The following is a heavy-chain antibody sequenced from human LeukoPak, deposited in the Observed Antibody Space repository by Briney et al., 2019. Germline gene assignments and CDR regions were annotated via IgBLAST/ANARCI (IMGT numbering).Heavy chain of an antibody. CDR1: EFSFSHFA. V-gene: IGHV3-30*11. CDR2: VSSHGNDG. Sequence: PRRSLRLSWAVSEFSFSHFAMHWVRQAPRKRLEWLAVVSSHGNDGYCADSVKGRFIISRDNSKSTLYLQIDSLRPDVTAIYYCSRDVSNFNDFDYWGQGTLVTVSS. D-gene: IGHD5-24*01. J-gene: IGHJ4*02. CDR3: SRDVSNFNDFDY.